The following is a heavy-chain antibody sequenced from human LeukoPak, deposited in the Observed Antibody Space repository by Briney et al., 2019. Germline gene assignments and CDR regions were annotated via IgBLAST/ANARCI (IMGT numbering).Heavy chain of an antibody. CDR1: GFTFSNFW. V-gene: IGHV3-7*04. D-gene: IGHD6-6*01. CDR3: ARVVVYFDY. CDR2: IKHDGSEK. J-gene: IGHJ4*02. Sequence: GGSLRLSCAASGFTFSNFWMSWVRQAPGKGLEWVANIKHDGSEKYYVDSVKGRFTVSRDDAKNSLYLQMNSLRAEDTAVYYCARVVVYFDYWGQGTLVTVSS.